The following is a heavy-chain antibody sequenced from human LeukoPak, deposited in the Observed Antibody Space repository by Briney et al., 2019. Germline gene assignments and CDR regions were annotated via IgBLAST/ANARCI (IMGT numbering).Heavy chain of an antibody. CDR3: ASSTTRYCSSTSCYIHFDY. CDR1: GFTFSGYS. V-gene: IGHV3-21*01. J-gene: IGHJ4*02. CDR2: ISSSSSYI. D-gene: IGHD2-2*02. Sequence: GGSLRLSCAASGFTFSGYSMNWVRQAPGKGLEWVSSISSSSSYIYYADSVKGRFTISRDNAKISLYLQTNSLRAEDTAVYYCASSTTRYCSSTSCYIHFDYWGQGTLVTVSS.